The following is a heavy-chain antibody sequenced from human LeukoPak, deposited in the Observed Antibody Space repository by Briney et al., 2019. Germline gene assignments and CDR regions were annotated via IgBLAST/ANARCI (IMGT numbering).Heavy chain of an antibody. D-gene: IGHD6-6*01. CDR3: ATVSAREDFDY. J-gene: IGHJ4*02. CDR1: GYTLTELS. CDR2: FNPKDGET. Sequence: ASVKVSCKVSGYTLTELSMHWVRQAPGKGLEWMGVFNPKDGETIYAQKFQGRVTMTEDTSTDTDYMELSSLRSEDTAVYYCATVSAREDFDYWGGETLVVASS. V-gene: IGHV1-24*01.